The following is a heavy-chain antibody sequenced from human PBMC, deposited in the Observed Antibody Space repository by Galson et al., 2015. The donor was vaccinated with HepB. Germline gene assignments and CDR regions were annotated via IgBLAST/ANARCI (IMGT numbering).Heavy chain of an antibody. Sequence: SLRISCAGQGSTVRNTYMSWVRQAPREGLEWVSLITRGGTTYYADSVKGRFTIPRDISKNTLYLQLNSLRGEDSAVYYCARDSFGFSDHWGQGTLVTVSS. J-gene: IGHJ4*02. CDR2: ITRGGTT. D-gene: IGHD3-10*01. V-gene: IGHV3-66*02. CDR1: GSTVRNTY. CDR3: ARDSFGFSDH.